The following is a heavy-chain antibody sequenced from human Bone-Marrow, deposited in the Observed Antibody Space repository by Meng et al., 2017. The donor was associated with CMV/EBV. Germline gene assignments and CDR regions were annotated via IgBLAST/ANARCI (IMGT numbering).Heavy chain of an antibody. J-gene: IGHJ6*02. CDR2: INPNSGGT. V-gene: IGHV1-2*02. CDR3: ARLDIVVVPARNEYYYYGMDV. Sequence: ASVKVSCKASGYTFTGYYMHWVRQAPGQGLEWMGWINPNSGGTNYAQKFQGRVTMTRDTSISTAYMELSRLRSDDTAVYYCARLDIVVVPARNEYYYYGMDVWGQGTTVTVSS. CDR1: GYTFTGYY. D-gene: IGHD2-2*03.